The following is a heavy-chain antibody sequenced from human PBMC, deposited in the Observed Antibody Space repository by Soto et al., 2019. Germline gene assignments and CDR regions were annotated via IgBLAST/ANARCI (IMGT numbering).Heavy chain of an antibody. CDR1: GVAFSNYT. Sequence: QVQLVQSGAEVKKPGSSVRISCTASGVAFSNYTFTWVRRAPGQGLEWMGRVIPLLYASNYAEKFQDRGTITAHRSTSTAYMELSGLKSEDSAIYYCASGKSQMTQDRMGFYYYMDVWGKGTTVTVSS. CDR2: VIPLLYAS. J-gene: IGHJ6*03. V-gene: IGHV1-69*08. CDR3: ASGKSQMTQDRMGFYYYMDV. D-gene: IGHD2-15*01.